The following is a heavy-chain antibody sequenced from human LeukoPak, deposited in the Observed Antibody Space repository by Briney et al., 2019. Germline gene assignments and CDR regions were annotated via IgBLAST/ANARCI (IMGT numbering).Heavy chain of an antibody. Sequence: ASVKVSCKASGYTFTDYYMHWVRQAPGQGLEWMGWINPNSGGTNYAQKFQGRVTMTRDTSISTAYMELSRLRSDDTAVYYCASATIFGVVIDYYMDVWGKGTTVTVSS. CDR1: GYTFTDYY. J-gene: IGHJ6*03. CDR2: INPNSGGT. D-gene: IGHD3-3*01. V-gene: IGHV1-2*02. CDR3: ASATIFGVVIDYYMDV.